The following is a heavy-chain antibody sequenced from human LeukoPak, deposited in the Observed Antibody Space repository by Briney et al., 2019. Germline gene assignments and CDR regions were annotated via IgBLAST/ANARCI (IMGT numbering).Heavy chain of an antibody. J-gene: IGHJ4*02. V-gene: IGHV3-30*02. Sequence: GGSLRLSCAASGFTFSSYGMHWVRQAPGKGLEWVAFIRYDGSNKYYADSVKGRFTTSRDNSKNTLYLQMNSLRAEDTAVYYCAKDRSIAVADEPSYYFDYWGQGTLVTVSS. CDR2: IRYDGSNK. CDR1: GFTFSSYG. D-gene: IGHD6-19*01. CDR3: AKDRSIAVADEPSYYFDY.